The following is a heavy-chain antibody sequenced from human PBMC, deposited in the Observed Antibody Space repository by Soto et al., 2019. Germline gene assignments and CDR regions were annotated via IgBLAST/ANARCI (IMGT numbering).Heavy chain of an antibody. D-gene: IGHD2-2*01. V-gene: IGHV3-64*01. CDR1: GFTFSSYA. CDR3: ATLDDIVVGQDNWFDP. CDR2: ISSNGGST. Sequence: GGSLRLSCAASGFTFSSYAMHWVRQAPGKGLEYVSAISSNGGSTYYANSVKGRFTISRDNSKNTLYLQMGSLRAEDMAVYYCATLDDIVVGQDNWFDPWGQGTLVTVSS. J-gene: IGHJ5*02.